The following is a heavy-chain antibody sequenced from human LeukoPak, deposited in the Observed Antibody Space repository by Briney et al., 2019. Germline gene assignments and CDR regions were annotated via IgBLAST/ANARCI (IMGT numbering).Heavy chain of an antibody. Sequence: GSLRLSCAASGFTFSSYGMHWVRQAPGKGLEWVAFIRYDGSNKYYADSVKGRFTISRDNSKNTLFLQMNSLRPEDTAVYYCAKDANGWYRYYYYYMDVWGKGTTVTISS. D-gene: IGHD6-19*01. CDR1: GFTFSSYG. V-gene: IGHV3-30*02. CDR2: IRYDGSNK. CDR3: AKDANGWYRYYYYYMDV. J-gene: IGHJ6*03.